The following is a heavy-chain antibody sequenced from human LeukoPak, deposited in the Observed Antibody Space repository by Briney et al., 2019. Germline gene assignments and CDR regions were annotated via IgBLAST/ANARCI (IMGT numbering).Heavy chain of an antibody. CDR1: GFTFSSYA. CDR3: AKEKYYDYVWGSYRSYNWFDP. D-gene: IGHD3-16*02. J-gene: IGHJ5*02. Sequence: GGSLRLACAASGFTFSSYAISWVRQAPGEGLGWVSPISGSGGITYYADCVKGRFTISRDNSKTTLYLQMNSLRAEDTAIYYYAKEKYYDYVWGSYRSYNWFDPWGQGTLVTVSS. V-gene: IGHV3-23*01. CDR2: ISGSGGIT.